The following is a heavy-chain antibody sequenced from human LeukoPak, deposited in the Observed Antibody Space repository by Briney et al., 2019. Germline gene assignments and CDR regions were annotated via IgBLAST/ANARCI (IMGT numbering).Heavy chain of an antibody. V-gene: IGHV3-30*18. D-gene: IGHD6-19*01. CDR2: ILYVGRNE. CDR3: AKGEHSSGGSDDAFDI. Sequence: GRALRLSCAASGFTFSSNGMHWVRQAPGKGLEWGAVILYVGRNEYYADCVECRFTISRDNSKNTLYLPMNSLGAEDTAVYYCAKGEHSSGGSDDAFDIGGQGTMVTVPS. J-gene: IGHJ3*02. CDR1: GFTFSSNG.